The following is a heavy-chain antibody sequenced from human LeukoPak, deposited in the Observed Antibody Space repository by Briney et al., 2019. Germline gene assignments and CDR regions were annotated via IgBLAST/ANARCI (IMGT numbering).Heavy chain of an antibody. V-gene: IGHV3-23*01. CDR1: GFTFSSYA. J-gene: IGHJ4*02. CDR3: AKARNVLRYFDWLPDY. D-gene: IGHD3-9*01. Sequence: VGSLRLSCAASGFTFSSYAMSWVRQAPGKGLEWVSAISGSGGSTYYADSVKGRFTISRDNSKNTLYLQMNSLRAEDTAVYYCAKARNVLRYFDWLPDYWGQGTLVTVSS. CDR2: ISGSGGST.